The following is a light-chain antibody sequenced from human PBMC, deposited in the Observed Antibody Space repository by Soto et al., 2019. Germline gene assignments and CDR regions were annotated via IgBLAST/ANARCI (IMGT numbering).Light chain of an antibody. Sequence: QSALTQPASMSGSPGQSITISCTGTNSDVGGYNYVSWFQHHPGKAPKLMIYDVNTRPSGVSNRFSGSKSGNTASLTISGLQAEDDADYYCSSYTSSSTPYVFGTGTKLTVL. CDR2: DVN. CDR3: SSYTSSSTPYV. CDR1: NSDVGGYNY. V-gene: IGLV2-14*03. J-gene: IGLJ1*01.